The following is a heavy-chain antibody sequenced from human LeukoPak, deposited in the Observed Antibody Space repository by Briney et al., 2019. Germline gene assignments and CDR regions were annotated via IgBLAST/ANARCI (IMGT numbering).Heavy chain of an antibody. CDR3: AKPPRLGYCSSTSCYLDY. J-gene: IGHJ4*02. CDR1: GFTFSSYA. V-gene: IGHV3-23*01. Sequence: GGSLRLSCAASGFTFSSYAMSWVRQAPGKGLEWVSAISGSGGSTYYADSVKGRFTISRDNSKNTLYLQMNSLRAEDTAVYYCAKPPRLGYCSSTSCYLDYWGQRTLVTVSS. D-gene: IGHD2-2*01. CDR2: ISGSGGST.